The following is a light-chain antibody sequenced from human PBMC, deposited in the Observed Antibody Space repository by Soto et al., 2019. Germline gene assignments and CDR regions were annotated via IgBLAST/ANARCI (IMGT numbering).Light chain of an antibody. CDR3: QQYDRTPYT. CDR1: QSVLYNSNNKNY. J-gene: IGKJ2*01. Sequence: DIVMTQSPDSLAVSLGERATINCKSSQSVLYNSNNKNYLAWYQQKPGQPPKLLIYWASTRESGVPDRFSGSGSGTDFTLTISSLQAEDVAVYYCQQYDRTPYTFGQGTKLEIK. V-gene: IGKV4-1*01. CDR2: WAS.